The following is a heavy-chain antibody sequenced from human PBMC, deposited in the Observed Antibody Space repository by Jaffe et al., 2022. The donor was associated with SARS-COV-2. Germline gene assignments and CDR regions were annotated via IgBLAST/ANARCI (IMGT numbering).Heavy chain of an antibody. J-gene: IGHJ3*02. V-gene: IGHV3-9*01. CDR1: GFTFDDYA. Sequence: EVQLVESGGGLVQPGRSLRLSCAASGFTFDDYAMHWVRQAPGKGLEWVSGISWNSGSIGYADSVKGRFTISRDNAKNSLYLQMNSLRAEDTALYYCAKDMGMDGHDAFDIWGQGTMVTVSS. D-gene: IGHD6-13*01. CDR3: AKDMGMDGHDAFDI. CDR2: ISWNSGSI.